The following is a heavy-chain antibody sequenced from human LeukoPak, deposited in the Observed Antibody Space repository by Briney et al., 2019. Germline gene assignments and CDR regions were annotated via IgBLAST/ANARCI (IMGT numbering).Heavy chain of an antibody. J-gene: IGHJ4*02. CDR1: GLTFESYA. D-gene: IGHD6-13*01. CDR2: ISGSGSST. Sequence: GRSLRLSCAASGLTFESYAISWVRPAPGKGLEWVSGISGSGSSTFSAGSVKGRYTISRDNSKDTLYLQMNSRRVDDTALYYCTKIDAAGSDYRGQGTLVPVSS. CDR3: TKIDAAGSDY. V-gene: IGHV3-23*01.